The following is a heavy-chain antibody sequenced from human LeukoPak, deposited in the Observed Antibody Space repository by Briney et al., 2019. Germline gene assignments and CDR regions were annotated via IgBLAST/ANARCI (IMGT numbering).Heavy chain of an antibody. J-gene: IGHJ5*02. CDR1: GCTFTSYG. CDR3: ARAMSRGIAAHWFDP. V-gene: IGHV1-18*01. D-gene: IGHD6-13*01. Sequence: GASVKVSCKASGCTFTSYGISWVRQAPGQGLEWMGWISAYNGNTNYAQKLQGRVTMTTDTSTSTAYMELRSLRSDDTAVYCCARAMSRGIAAHWFDPWGQGTLVTVSS. CDR2: ISAYNGNT.